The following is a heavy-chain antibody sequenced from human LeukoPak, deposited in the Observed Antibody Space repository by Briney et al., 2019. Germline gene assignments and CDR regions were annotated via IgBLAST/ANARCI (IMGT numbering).Heavy chain of an antibody. J-gene: IGHJ4*02. CDR1: GYTLTELS. Sequence: ASVKVSCKVSGYTLTELSMHWVRQAPGKGLEWMGGFDPENGETIYAQKFQGRVTMTEDTSTDTAYMELSSLRSEDTAVYYCATSLLRYFPYYFDYWGQGTLVTVSS. CDR2: FDPENGET. V-gene: IGHV1-24*01. D-gene: IGHD3-9*01. CDR3: ATSLLRYFPYYFDY.